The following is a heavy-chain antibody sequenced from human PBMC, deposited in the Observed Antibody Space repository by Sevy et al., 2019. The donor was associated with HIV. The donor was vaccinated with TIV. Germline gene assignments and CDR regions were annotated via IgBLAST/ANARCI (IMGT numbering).Heavy chain of an antibody. CDR3: AKDRGAMATDYFDY. V-gene: IGHV3-23*01. CDR1: GFTFTSYA. Sequence: GGSLRLSCAVSGFTFTSYAMNWVRQAPGKGLEWVSAISGSGGSTYYADSVKGRFTISRDNSKNTLYLQMNSLRAEDTAVYYCAKDRGAMATDYFDYWGQGTLVTVSS. D-gene: IGHD3-10*01. CDR2: ISGSGGST. J-gene: IGHJ4*02.